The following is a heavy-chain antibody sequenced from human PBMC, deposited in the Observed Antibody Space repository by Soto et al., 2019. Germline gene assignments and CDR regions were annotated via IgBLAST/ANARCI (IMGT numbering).Heavy chain of an antibody. CDR3: ARVSSSIVVVPAYGMDV. Sequence: QVQLLQAGVEVKKPGASVKGSCKASGYTIISHGISWFRQAPGQGLEWRGWISGKNGNTNYAQKLQGRVTVTTDTSTRTAYMELRSLRADDTAVYYCARVSSSIVVVPAYGMDVWGQGTTVTVSS. V-gene: IGHV1-18*04. CDR2: ISGKNGNT. D-gene: IGHD2-2*01. CDR1: GYTIISHG. J-gene: IGHJ6*02.